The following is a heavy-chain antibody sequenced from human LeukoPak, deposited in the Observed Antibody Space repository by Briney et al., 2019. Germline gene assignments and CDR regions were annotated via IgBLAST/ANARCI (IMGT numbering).Heavy chain of an antibody. Sequence: SETLSLTCTVSGGSFSSGGYYWSWIRQHPGKGLEWIGYIYFSGSTYYNPSLESRLTISADTSKNQFSLKLSSVTAADTAVYYCARDSRSRGASDIWGQGTMVTVSS. J-gene: IGHJ3*02. CDR3: ARDSRSRGASDI. V-gene: IGHV4-31*03. CDR2: IYFSGST. D-gene: IGHD3-10*01. CDR1: GGSFSSGGYY.